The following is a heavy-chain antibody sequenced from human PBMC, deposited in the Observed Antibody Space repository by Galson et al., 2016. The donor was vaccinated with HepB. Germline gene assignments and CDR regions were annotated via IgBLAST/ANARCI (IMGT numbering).Heavy chain of an antibody. CDR2: AYYRSKWPD. D-gene: IGHD3-22*01. Sequence: CAISGDSVSSKRAAWNWIRQSPSRGLEWLGRAYYRSKWPDEYAVAMKGRITINPDTSKNQFSLHLNFVTPEDTAVYYCAISYYDSSGYRYWGQGTQVTVSS. J-gene: IGHJ4*02. V-gene: IGHV6-1*01. CDR1: GDSVSSKRAA. CDR3: AISYYDSSGYRY.